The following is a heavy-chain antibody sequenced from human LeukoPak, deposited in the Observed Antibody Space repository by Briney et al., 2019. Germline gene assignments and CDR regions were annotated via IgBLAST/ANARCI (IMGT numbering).Heavy chain of an antibody. CDR2: ISGSGGST. CDR3: ASPGGVVVVPAAMGSMDV. D-gene: IGHD2-2*01. V-gene: IGHV3-23*01. J-gene: IGHJ6*02. Sequence: GGSLRLSCAASGSTFSSYAMSWVRQAPGKGLEWVSAISGSGGSTYYADSVKGRFTISRDNSKNTLYLQMNSLRAEDTAVYYCASPGGVVVVPAAMGSMDVWGQGTTVTVSS. CDR1: GSTFSSYA.